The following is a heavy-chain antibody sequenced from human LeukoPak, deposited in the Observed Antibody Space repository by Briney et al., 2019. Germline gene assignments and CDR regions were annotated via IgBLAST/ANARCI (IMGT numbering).Heavy chain of an antibody. CDR2: IYYTGTT. Sequence: SETLSLTCTVSGDSVSSYYWSWIRQPPGKTLEWMGYIYYTGTTNYNPSLKSRVTMSIDTSKNQFSLNLNSVTAAGTAVYYCARGFYDSSGYANCFDPWGQGTLVTVS. D-gene: IGHD3-22*01. V-gene: IGHV4-59*02. CDR3: ARGFYDSSGYANCFDP. CDR1: GDSVSSYY. J-gene: IGHJ5*02.